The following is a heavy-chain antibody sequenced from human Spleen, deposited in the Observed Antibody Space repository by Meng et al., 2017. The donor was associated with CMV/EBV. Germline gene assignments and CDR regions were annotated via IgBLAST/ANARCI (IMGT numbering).Heavy chain of an antibody. J-gene: IGHJ4*02. CDR1: GYTFTGYY. CDR2: INPNSGGT. CDR3: ARGFLTNGGYSGYVDY. D-gene: IGHD5-12*01. Sequence: QVQLVQPGAEVKKPGPSVKVRCKASGYTFTGYYMHWVRQAPGQGPEGMGWINPNSGGTNYAQKFQGRVTMTRDTSISTAYKELSRLRSDDTAVYYCARGFLTNGGYSGYVDYWGQGTLVTVSS. V-gene: IGHV1-2*02.